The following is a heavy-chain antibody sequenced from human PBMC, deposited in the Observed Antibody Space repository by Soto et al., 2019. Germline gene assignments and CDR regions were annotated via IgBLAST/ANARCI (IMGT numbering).Heavy chain of an antibody. CDR2: ISDDGDKV. V-gene: IGHV3-30-3*01. CDR3: ARAHYHDSSGPNGHAFDI. D-gene: IGHD3-22*01. Sequence: QVQLVESGGCVVQPGRSLRLSCAASEFTFSDYAMHWVRQAPGKGLEWVAVISDDGDKVFYADSMKDRLTISRDNSKSTLFLQLTSLGPEDTALYYCARAHYHDSSGPNGHAFDIWGQGTVVTVSS. CDR1: EFTFSDYA. J-gene: IGHJ3*02.